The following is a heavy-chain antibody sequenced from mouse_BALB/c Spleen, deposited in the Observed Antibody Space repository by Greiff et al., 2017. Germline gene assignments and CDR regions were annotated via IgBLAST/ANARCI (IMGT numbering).Heavy chain of an antibody. V-gene: IGHV3-2*02. Sequence: VQLKESGPGLVKPSQSLSLTCTVTGYSITSDYAWNWIRQFPGNKLEWMGYISYSGSTSYNPSLKSRISITRDTSKNQFFLQLNSVTTEDTATYYCASSFSGPFDYWGQGTTLTVSS. CDR2: ISYSGST. CDR1: GYSITSDYA. J-gene: IGHJ2*01. D-gene: IGHD1-3*01. CDR3: ASSFSGPFDY.